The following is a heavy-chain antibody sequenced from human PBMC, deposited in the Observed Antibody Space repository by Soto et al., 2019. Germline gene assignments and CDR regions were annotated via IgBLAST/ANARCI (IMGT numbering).Heavy chain of an antibody. J-gene: IGHJ4*02. D-gene: IGHD2-2*01. CDR3: ARQGSTSLRYFDY. V-gene: IGHV4-59*08. Sequence: QVQLQESGPGLVKPSETLSLTCIVSGGSIRPYYWSWVRQPPGKGLEWIGYIHSSGTTNYSPSLKSRVTISVATSKNEFSLKLNSVAAADTAVYYCARQGSTSLRYFDYWGQGTLVTVSS. CDR2: IHSSGTT. CDR1: GGSIRPYY.